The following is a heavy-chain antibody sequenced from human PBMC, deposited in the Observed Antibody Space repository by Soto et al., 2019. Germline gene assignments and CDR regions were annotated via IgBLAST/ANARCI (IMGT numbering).Heavy chain of an antibody. D-gene: IGHD3-10*01. V-gene: IGHV1-8*01. Sequence: ASLKGSCKGSGYTFTNNDVSCRRQATGQGLEWMGWMNPGSGDTGYAQKFQGRVTMTRDISIATAYMELSSLRSDDTAIYYCATMATFGSLNWFDPWGQGTLVTVSS. J-gene: IGHJ5*02. CDR3: ATMATFGSLNWFDP. CDR1: GYTFTNND. CDR2: MNPGSGDT.